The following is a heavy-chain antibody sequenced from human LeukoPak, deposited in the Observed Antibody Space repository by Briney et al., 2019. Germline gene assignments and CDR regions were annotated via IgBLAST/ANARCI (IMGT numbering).Heavy chain of an antibody. CDR1: GGSISSYY. J-gene: IGHJ4*02. CDR2: IYYSGST. D-gene: IGHD3-3*01. CDR3: ARDPGYYRYYFDY. Sequence: SETLSLTCTVSGGSISSYYWSWIRQPPGKGLEWIGYIYYSGSTNYNPSLKSRVTISVDTSKNQFSLKLSSVTAADTAVYCCARDPGYYRYYFDYWGQGTLVTVSS. V-gene: IGHV4-59*01.